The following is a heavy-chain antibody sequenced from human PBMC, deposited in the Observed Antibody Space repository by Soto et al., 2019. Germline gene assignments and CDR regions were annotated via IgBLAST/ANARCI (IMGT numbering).Heavy chain of an antibody. J-gene: IGHJ6*02. Sequence: ASVKVSCKASGYTFTSYAMHWVRQAPGQRLEWMGWINAGNGNTKYSQKFQGRVTITRDTSASTAYMELSSLRSEDTAVYYCARRNYDFWSGYYSYYYYGMDVWGQGTTVTVS. CDR3: ARRNYDFWSGYYSYYYYGMDV. CDR1: GYTFTSYA. V-gene: IGHV1-3*01. CDR2: INAGNGNT. D-gene: IGHD3-3*01.